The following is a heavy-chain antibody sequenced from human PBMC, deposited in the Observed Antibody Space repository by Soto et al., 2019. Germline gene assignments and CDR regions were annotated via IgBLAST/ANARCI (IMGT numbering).Heavy chain of an antibody. D-gene: IGHD1-26*01. CDR2: IYSGGST. Sequence: EVQLVESGGGLVQPGGSLRLSCAASGFTVSSNYMSWVRQAPGKGLEWVSVIYSGGSTYYADSVKGRFTISRDNSKNTLYLQMNSLRAEDTAVYYCAIDPSGSYEGGWGQGTLVTVSS. J-gene: IGHJ4*02. CDR3: AIDPSGSYEGG. V-gene: IGHV3-66*01. CDR1: GFTVSSNY.